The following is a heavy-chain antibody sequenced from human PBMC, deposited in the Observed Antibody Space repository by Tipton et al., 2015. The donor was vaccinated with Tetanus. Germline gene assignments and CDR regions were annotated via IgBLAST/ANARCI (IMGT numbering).Heavy chain of an antibody. CDR2: IYFSGRS. D-gene: IGHD5-24*01. CDR1: GDSISSSGYY. V-gene: IGHV4-39*01. J-gene: IGHJ6*02. Sequence: TLSLTCTVSGDSISSSGYYWVWIRQPPGKGLEWIGSIYFSGRSYYNPSLKSRVTISVDTSKNQFSLKLSSVTAADTAVYYCARRWLVGNGLDVWGQGTTVTASS. CDR3: ARRWLVGNGLDV.